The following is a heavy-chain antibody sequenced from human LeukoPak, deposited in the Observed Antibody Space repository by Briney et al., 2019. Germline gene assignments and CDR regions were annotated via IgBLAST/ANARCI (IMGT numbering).Heavy chain of an antibody. CDR1: GGSISSYY. J-gene: IGHJ4*02. CDR2: IYYSGST. CDR3: ARGQRRDGYNFDY. V-gene: IGHV4-59*08. Sequence: SETLSLTCTVSGGSISSYYWSWIRQPPGKGLEWFGYIYYSGSTNYNPSLKSRVTISVDTSKNQFSLKLSSVTAADTAVYYCARGQRRDGYNFDYWGQGTLVTVSS. D-gene: IGHD5-12*01.